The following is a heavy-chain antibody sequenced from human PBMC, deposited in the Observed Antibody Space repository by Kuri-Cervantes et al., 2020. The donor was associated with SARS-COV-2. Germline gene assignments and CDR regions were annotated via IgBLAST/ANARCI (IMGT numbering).Heavy chain of an antibody. V-gene: IGHV3-7*05. CDR3: ARDYHDFWSGYYPFEY. D-gene: IGHD3-3*01. CDR1: GFTLSNYW. J-gene: IGHJ4*02. CDR2: IKQDGSER. Sequence: GESLKISCAASGFTLSNYWMGWVRQAPGKGLEWVANIKQDGSERYYVDSVKGRFTISRDNAKNSLYLQMNSLRAEDSAVYYCARDYHDFWSGYYPFEYWGQGTLVTVSS.